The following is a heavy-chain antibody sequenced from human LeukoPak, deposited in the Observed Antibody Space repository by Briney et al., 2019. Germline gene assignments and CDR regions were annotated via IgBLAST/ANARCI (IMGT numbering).Heavy chain of an antibody. CDR3: ARDSGNYYGMDV. D-gene: IGHD6-13*01. J-gene: IGHJ6*02. V-gene: IGHV6-1*01. CDR2: TYYRSKWYN. CDR1: GDSVSGNSAA. Sequence: SQTLSLTCAISGDSVSGNSAAWKWIRQSPSRGLEWLGRTYYRSKWYNDYAVSVKSRITINPNTSKNQFSLQLNSVTPEDTAVYYCARDSGNYYGMDVWGQGTTVTVSS.